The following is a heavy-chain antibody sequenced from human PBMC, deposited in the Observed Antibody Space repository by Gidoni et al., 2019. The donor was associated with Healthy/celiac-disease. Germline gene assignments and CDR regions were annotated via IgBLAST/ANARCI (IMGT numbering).Heavy chain of an antibody. D-gene: IGHD6-13*01. V-gene: IGHV3-30*01. CDR3: ARGLAAGYNWFDP. CDR2: ISYDGSNK. Sequence: QVQLVESGGGVVQPGRSLRLSCSASGFTFSSYAMHWVRQAPGKGLEWVEVISYDGSNKYYADSVKGRFTISRDNSKNTLYLQMNSLRAEDTAVYYCARGLAAGYNWFDPWGQGTLVTVSS. J-gene: IGHJ5*02. CDR1: GFTFSSYA.